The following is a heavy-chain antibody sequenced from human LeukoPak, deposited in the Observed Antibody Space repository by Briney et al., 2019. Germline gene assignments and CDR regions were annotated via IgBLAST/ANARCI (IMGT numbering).Heavy chain of an antibody. V-gene: IGHV1-69*06. CDR1: GGTFSSYA. D-gene: IGHD3-9*01. Sequence: SVKVSCKASGGTFSSYAISWVRQAPGQGLEWMGGIIPIFGTTNYAQKFQDRVTITADKSTSTAYMELSSLRSEDTAVYYCTTDRDLTGLDYWGQGTLVTVSS. CDR3: TTDRDLTGLDY. CDR2: IIPIFGTT. J-gene: IGHJ4*02.